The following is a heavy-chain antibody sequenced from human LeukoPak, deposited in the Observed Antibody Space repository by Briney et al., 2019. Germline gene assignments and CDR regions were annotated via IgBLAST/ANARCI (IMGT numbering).Heavy chain of an antibody. V-gene: IGHV3-23*01. CDR3: AKWSTWGLVRSDY. J-gene: IGHJ4*02. Sequence: GGSLRLSCAASGFTFSSYAMSWVRQAPGKGLEWVSAISGSGGSTYYADSVKGRFTISRDNSKNTVYLQMNSLRAEDTAVYYGAKWSTWGLVRSDYWGQGTLVTVSS. D-gene: IGHD6-19*01. CDR2: ISGSGGST. CDR1: GFTFSSYA.